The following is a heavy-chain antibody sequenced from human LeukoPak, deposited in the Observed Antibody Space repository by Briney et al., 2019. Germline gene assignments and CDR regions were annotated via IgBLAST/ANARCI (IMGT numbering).Heavy chain of an antibody. CDR2: IYYTGST. CDR3: ARHRGSGYPYFDY. D-gene: IGHD3-22*01. CDR1: GGSINNYY. J-gene: IGHJ4*02. Sequence: PSETLSLTCNLSGGSINNYYWSWIRQPPGKGLEWIGYIYYTGSTNYNPSLKSRVTISVDTSKSHFSLKMSTLTAADTAVYYCARHRGSGYPYFDYWGQGTLVTVSS. V-gene: IGHV4-59*01.